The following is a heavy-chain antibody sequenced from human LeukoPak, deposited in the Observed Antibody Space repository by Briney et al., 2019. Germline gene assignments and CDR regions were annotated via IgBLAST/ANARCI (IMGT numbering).Heavy chain of an antibody. CDR2: ISGRSDDI. Sequence: ASVKVSCQASGYTFTTFGISWVRQAPGRGLEWMGYISGRSDDINFAQNFQDRLTMTTDTSTSTAYMELERLTSDDTAVYYCATVGDGWIDSFDPWGQGTLVIVSS. CDR3: ATVGDGWIDSFDP. D-gene: IGHD2-2*03. V-gene: IGHV1-18*01. CDR1: GYTFTTFG. J-gene: IGHJ5*02.